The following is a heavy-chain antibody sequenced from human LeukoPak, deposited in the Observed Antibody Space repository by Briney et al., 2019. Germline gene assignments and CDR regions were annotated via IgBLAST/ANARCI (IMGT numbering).Heavy chain of an antibody. CDR1: GFTFSSYE. D-gene: IGHD1-26*01. CDR3: ARDFGPVVGY. Sequence: PGGXLRLSCAASGFTFSSYEMNWVRQAPGKGLEWVSYISSSGGTIYYADSVKGRFTISRDNAKNSLYLQMNSLRAEDTAVYYCARDFGPVVGYWGQGTLVTVSS. CDR2: ISSSGGTI. J-gene: IGHJ4*02. V-gene: IGHV3-48*03.